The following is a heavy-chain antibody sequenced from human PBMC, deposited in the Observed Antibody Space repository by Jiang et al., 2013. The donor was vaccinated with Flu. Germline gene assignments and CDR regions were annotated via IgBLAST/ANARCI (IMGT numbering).Heavy chain of an antibody. CDR2: FYYSGGT. CDR1: GGSISSSSYS. Sequence: GSGLVKPSETLSLTCTVSGGSISSSSYSWGWIRQPPGTGLEWIGTFYYSGGTFYNPSLKSRVTISVDTSKNQFSLKLSSVTAADTAVYYCARQNRRSSGWGGNFDYWGQGTLVTVSS. J-gene: IGHJ4*02. V-gene: IGHV4-39*07. CDR3: ARQNRRSSGWGGNFDY. D-gene: IGHD6-19*01.